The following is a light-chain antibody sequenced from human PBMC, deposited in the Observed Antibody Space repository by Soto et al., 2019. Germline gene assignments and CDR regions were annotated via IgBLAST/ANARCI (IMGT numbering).Light chain of an antibody. CDR3: QQYNTYPRT. CDR1: QSVSGC. Sequence: DIQMTQSPSTLSASVGDRVTITCRASQSVSGCLAWYQQKPGKAPKLLIYKASSLESGVPSRFGGSGSGTEFTLTISSLQPDDFATYYCQQYNTYPRTFGQGTKVEIK. CDR2: KAS. J-gene: IGKJ1*01. V-gene: IGKV1-5*03.